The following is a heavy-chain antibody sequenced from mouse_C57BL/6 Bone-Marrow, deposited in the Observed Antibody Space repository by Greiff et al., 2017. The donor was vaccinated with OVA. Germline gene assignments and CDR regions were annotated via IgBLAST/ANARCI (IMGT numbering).Heavy chain of an antibody. Sequence: VQLQQPGAELVRPGSSVKLSCKASGYTFTSYWMDWVKQRPGQGLEWIGNIYPSDSETHYNQKFKDKATLTVDKSSSTAYMQLSSLTSEDSAVYYCARANWDSYAMDYWGQGTSVTVSS. CDR2: IYPSDSET. V-gene: IGHV1-61*01. J-gene: IGHJ4*01. D-gene: IGHD4-1*02. CDR3: ARANWDSYAMDY. CDR1: GYTFTSYW.